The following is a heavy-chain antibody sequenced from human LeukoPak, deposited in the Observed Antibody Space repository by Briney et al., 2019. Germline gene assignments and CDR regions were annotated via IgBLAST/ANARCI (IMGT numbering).Heavy chain of an antibody. J-gene: IGHJ4*02. Sequence: SETLSLTCTVSGGSISSYYWSWIRQPPGKGLEWIGYIYYSGSTNYNPSLKSRVTISVDTSKNQFSLKLSSVTAADTAVYYCARGDGWQQLVRYRGQGTLVTVSS. CDR3: ARGDGWQQLVRY. V-gene: IGHV4-59*01. D-gene: IGHD6-13*01. CDR2: IYYSGST. CDR1: GGSISSYY.